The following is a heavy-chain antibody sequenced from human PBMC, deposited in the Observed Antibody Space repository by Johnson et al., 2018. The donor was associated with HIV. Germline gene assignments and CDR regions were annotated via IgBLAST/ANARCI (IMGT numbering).Heavy chain of an antibody. CDR3: ARDEGLDYGASLGAFDI. CDR1: GFTFSRYW. CDR2: IKQDGSEK. D-gene: IGHD4-17*01. Sequence: VQLVESGGGLVQPGGSLRLSCAASGFTFSRYWMSWVRQAPGKGLEWVANIKQDGSEKYYVDSVKGRITISRDNSKNTMYLQMNSLTGEDTAVYYCARDEGLDYGASLGAFDIWGQGTMVTVSS. V-gene: IGHV3-7*03. J-gene: IGHJ3*02.